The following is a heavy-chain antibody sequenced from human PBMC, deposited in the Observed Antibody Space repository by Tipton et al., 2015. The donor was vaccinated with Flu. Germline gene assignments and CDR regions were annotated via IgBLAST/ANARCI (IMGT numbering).Heavy chain of an antibody. D-gene: IGHD1-26*01. CDR1: GGSFSGYY. V-gene: IGHV4-34*01. CDR2: NNHSGST. CDR3: ARTAHRVGAPIDY. J-gene: IGHJ4*02. Sequence: TLSLTCAVYGGSFSGYYWSWIRQPPGMGLEWIGENNHSGSTNYNPYLKSRLTISVDTSKNQISLKLSSVTAADTAVYYWARTAHRVGAPIDYCGQGSLVTVPS.